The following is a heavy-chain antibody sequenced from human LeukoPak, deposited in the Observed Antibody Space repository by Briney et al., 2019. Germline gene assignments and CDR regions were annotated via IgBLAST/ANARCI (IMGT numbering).Heavy chain of an antibody. J-gene: IGHJ4*02. V-gene: IGHV3-33*01. Sequence: PGRSLRLSCAASGFTFSSYGMHWVRQAPGKGLEWVAVIWYDGSNKYYADSVKGRFTISRDNSKNTLYPQMNSLRAEDTAVYYCARDRGLRLGDHPHYWGQGTLVTVSS. D-gene: IGHD3-16*01. CDR2: IWYDGSNK. CDR1: GFTFSSYG. CDR3: ARDRGLRLGDHPHY.